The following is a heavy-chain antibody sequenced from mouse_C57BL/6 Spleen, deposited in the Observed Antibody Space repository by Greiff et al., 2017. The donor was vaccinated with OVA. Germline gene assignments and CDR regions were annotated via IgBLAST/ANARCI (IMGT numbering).Heavy chain of an antibody. CDR1: GYSITSGYY. V-gene: IGHV3-6*01. D-gene: IGHD1-1*01. Sequence: EVKLMESGPGLVKPSQSLSLTCSVTGYSITSGYYWNWIRQFPGNKLEWMGYISYDGSNNYNPSLKNRISITRDTSKNQFFLKLNSVTTEDTATYYCANYYGSSPLWYAMDYWGQGTSVTVSS. CDR3: ANYYGSSPLWYAMDY. CDR2: ISYDGSN. J-gene: IGHJ4*01.